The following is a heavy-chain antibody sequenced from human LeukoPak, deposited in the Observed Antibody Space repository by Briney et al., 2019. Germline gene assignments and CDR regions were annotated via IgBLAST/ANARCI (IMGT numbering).Heavy chain of an antibody. CDR3: ARVRYDFWSGYPFDY. V-gene: IGHV3-64*01. D-gene: IGHD3-3*01. J-gene: IGHJ4*02. CDR2: ISSNGGST. Sequence: PGGSLRLSCAASGFTFSSYAMLWVRQAPGKGLEYVSAISSNGGSTYYANSVKGRFTISRDNSKNTLYLQMGSLRAEDMAVYYCARVRYDFWSGYPFDYWGQGTLVTVSS. CDR1: GFTFSSYA.